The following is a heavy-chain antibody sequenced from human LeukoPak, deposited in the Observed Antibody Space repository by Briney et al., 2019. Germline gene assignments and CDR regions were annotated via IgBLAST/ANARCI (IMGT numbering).Heavy chain of an antibody. CDR1: GYTFTGYY. CDR3: ARRLYYYGSETHLDS. CDR2: IDPRSGGT. J-gene: IGHJ4*02. D-gene: IGHD3-10*01. Sequence: GASVKVSCKASGYTFTGYYMHWVRQAPGQGLEGMGRIDPRSGGTNYAQKFQGRVTMTKDTSINTAYMELSRLRSDDTAVYYCARRLYYYGSETHLDSWGQGTLVTVSS. V-gene: IGHV1-2*06.